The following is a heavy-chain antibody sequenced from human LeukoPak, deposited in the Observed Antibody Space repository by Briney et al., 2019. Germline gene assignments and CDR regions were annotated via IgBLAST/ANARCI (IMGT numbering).Heavy chain of an antibody. J-gene: IGHJ3*01. D-gene: IGHD4-17*01. CDR3: AKGTTVTSAFGF. V-gene: IGHV3-9*01. Sequence: PGRSLGLLCAASGFTFEDYAMHWVRQAPGKGLVWVSGLSWNCGSIGYADSVKGRFTISRDNAKNSLYLQMNSLRAEDTALYYCAKGTTVTSAFGFWGQGTMVTVSS. CDR1: GFTFEDYA. CDR2: LSWNCGSI.